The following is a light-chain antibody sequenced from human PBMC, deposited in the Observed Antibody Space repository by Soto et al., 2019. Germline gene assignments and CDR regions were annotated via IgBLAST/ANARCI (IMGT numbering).Light chain of an antibody. CDR1: QSVSINF. CDR3: QQYGGSPPIT. CDR2: GAS. Sequence: EIVLTQSTGTLSLSPGERATLSCRASQSVSINFLAWYQQKPGQAPRLLIYGASGRATGIPDRFSGSGSGTDFTLTISRLEPEDIAIYYSQQYGGSPPITFGGGTKVEI. V-gene: IGKV3-20*01. J-gene: IGKJ4*01.